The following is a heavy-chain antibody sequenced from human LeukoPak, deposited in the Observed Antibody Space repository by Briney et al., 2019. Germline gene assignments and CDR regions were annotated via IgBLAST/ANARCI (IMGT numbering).Heavy chain of an antibody. V-gene: IGHV1-2*02. CDR3: ARAPIAAVTDVILDP. CDR2: ISPNSGGT. J-gene: IGHJ5*02. D-gene: IGHD4-11*01. CDR1: GYTFTDYY. Sequence: ASVKVSCKASGYTFTDYYMHWVRQAPGQGLEWMGWISPNSGGTNYAQKLQGRVTMTRDTSTSTAYMELSRLRSDDTAVYYCARAPIAAVTDVILDPWGQGTLVTVSS.